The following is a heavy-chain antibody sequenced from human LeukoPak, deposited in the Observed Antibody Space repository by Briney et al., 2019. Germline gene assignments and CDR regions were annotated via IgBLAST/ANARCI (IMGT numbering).Heavy chain of an antibody. Sequence: GGSLRLSCAPSGFTFSSYWMTWVRQAPGKGLEWVANTNPDGGEKFYVDSVKGRFAISRDNTKNSLSLQMNSLRAEDTAVYYCVRWSGGSGSWVMDVWGQGTTVIVSS. D-gene: IGHD3-10*01. CDR3: VRWSGGSGSWVMDV. CDR1: GFTFSSYW. J-gene: IGHJ6*02. CDR2: TNPDGGEK. V-gene: IGHV3-7*04.